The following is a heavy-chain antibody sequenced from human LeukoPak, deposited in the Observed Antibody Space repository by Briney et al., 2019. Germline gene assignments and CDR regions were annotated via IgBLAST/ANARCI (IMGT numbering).Heavy chain of an antibody. D-gene: IGHD6-19*01. CDR1: GFTFSDYS. Sequence: GGSLRLSCAASGFTFSDYSMSWVRPTPGKGLEWVANIKQDGSEKYYVDSVKGRFTISRDNSKNTLYLQMDNLRAEDTAVYYCAKYQRQWLPKGGFDYWGQGTLVTVSS. CDR3: AKYQRQWLPKGGFDY. V-gene: IGHV3-7*02. J-gene: IGHJ4*02. CDR2: IKQDGSEK.